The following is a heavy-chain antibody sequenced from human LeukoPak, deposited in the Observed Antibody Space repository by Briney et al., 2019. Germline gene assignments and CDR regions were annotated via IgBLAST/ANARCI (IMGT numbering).Heavy chain of an antibody. D-gene: IGHD6-13*01. CDR2: TYYRSKWYN. CDR3: AREAGYSSSWYRQNWVDP. J-gene: IGHJ5*02. Sequence: SQTLSLTCAISGDSVSSNSAAWNWIRQSPSRGLEWLGRTYYRSKWYNDYAVSVKSRITNNTDRSKNQCSLQLSSATPGHTAVYYCAREAGYSSSWYRQNWVDPWGQGPLVTVSS. V-gene: IGHV6-1*01. CDR1: GDSVSSNSAA.